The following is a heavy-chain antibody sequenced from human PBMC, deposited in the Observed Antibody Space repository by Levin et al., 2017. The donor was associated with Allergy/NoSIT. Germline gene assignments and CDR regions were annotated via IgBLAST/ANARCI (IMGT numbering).Heavy chain of an antibody. D-gene: IGHD6-19*01. J-gene: IGHJ4*02. CDR2: INHSGRT. CDR1: GGSFSGYY. CDR3: ARGSLRIAVPDSHLDF. Sequence: KASETLSLTCEVNGGSFSGYYWNWIRQPPGKGLEWVGEINHSGRTSYNPSLKSRVTISVDTSKRQFSLKLTSVTAADTAVYYCARGSLRIAVPDSHLDFWGQGTLVTVSS. V-gene: IGHV4-34*01.